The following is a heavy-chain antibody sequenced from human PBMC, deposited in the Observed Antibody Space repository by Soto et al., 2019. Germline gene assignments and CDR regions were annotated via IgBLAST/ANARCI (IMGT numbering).Heavy chain of an antibody. CDR3: ARALRGAGRRIVGATVFNY. Sequence: SETLSLTCAVYGGSFSGYYWSWIRQPPGKGLEWIGEINHSGSTNYNPSLKSRVTISVDTSKNQFSLKLSSVTAADTAVYYCARALRGAGRRIVGATVFNYWGQGTLVTVSS. CDR1: GGSFSGYY. D-gene: IGHD1-26*01. V-gene: IGHV4-34*01. CDR2: INHSGST. J-gene: IGHJ4*02.